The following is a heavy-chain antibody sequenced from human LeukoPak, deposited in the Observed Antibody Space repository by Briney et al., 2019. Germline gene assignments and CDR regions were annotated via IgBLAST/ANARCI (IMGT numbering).Heavy chain of an antibody. V-gene: IGHV3-11*04. D-gene: IGHD3-9*01. Sequence: GGSLRLSCAASGFTFSDYSMSWIRQAPGKGLEWVSYISSSGGTIYYADSVKGRFTISRDSAKNSLYLQMNSLRAEDTAVYYCASPGVYYDILTGYYTQPTFDYWGQGTLVTVSS. CDR3: ASPGVYYDILTGYYTQPTFDY. J-gene: IGHJ4*02. CDR2: ISSSGGTI. CDR1: GFTFSDYS.